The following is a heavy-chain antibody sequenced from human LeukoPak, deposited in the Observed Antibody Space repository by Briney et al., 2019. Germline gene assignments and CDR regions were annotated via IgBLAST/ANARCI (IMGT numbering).Heavy chain of an antibody. CDR2: IYDGGRT. V-gene: IGHV3-53*01. Sequence: GGSLRLSCAASGFTVSSNYMSWVRQAPGKGLEWVSVIYDGGRTYYADSVKGRLTISRDNSKNTLYLQMNSLRAEDTAVYYCARDAALGSGSYSKYWGQGTLVTVSS. D-gene: IGHD3-10*01. J-gene: IGHJ4*02. CDR3: ARDAALGSGSYSKY. CDR1: GFTVSSNY.